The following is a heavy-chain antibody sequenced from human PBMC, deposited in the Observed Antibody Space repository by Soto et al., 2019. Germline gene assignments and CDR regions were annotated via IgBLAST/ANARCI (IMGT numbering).Heavy chain of an antibody. CDR2: ISSSSSTI. J-gene: IGHJ4*02. CDR3: ARGSPYSSSWYSYFDY. D-gene: IGHD6-13*01. CDR1: GFTFSSYS. V-gene: IGHV3-48*02. Sequence: GGSLRLSCAASGFTFSSYSMNWVRQAPGKGLEWVSYISSSSSTIYYADSVKGRFTISRDNAKNSLYLQMNSLRDEDTAVYYCARGSPYSSSWYSYFDYWGQGTLVTV.